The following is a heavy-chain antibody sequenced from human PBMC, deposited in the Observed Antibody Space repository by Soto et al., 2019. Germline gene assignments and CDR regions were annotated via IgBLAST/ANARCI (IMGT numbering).Heavy chain of an antibody. V-gene: IGHV3-23*01. CDR2: ISGSGGST. CDR1: GFTFSSYA. CDR3: AKDSPVTQIYYYYGMDV. D-gene: IGHD4-17*01. J-gene: IGHJ6*02. Sequence: SLRLSCAASGFTFSSYAMSWVRQAPGKGLEWVSAISGSGGSTYYADSVKGRFTISRDNSKNTLYLQMNSLRAEDTAVYYCAKDSPVTQIYYYYGMDVWGQGTTVTVSS.